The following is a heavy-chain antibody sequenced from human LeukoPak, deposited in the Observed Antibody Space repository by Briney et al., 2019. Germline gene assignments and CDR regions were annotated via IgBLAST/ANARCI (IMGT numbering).Heavy chain of an antibody. CDR3: ASSGYCSGGSCYRFDY. J-gene: IGHJ4*02. V-gene: IGHV1-18*01. CDR2: TSAYNGNT. Sequence: ASVKVSCKASGYTFTSYGISWVRQAPGQGLEWMGWTSAYNGNTNYAQKLQGRVTMTTDTSTSIAYMELRSLRSDDTAVYYCASSGYCSGGSCYRFDYWGQGTLVTVSS. D-gene: IGHD2-15*01. CDR1: GYTFTSYG.